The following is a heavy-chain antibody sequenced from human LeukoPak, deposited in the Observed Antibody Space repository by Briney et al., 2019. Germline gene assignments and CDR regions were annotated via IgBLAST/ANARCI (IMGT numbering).Heavy chain of an antibody. D-gene: IGHD5-18*01. V-gene: IGHV4-34*01. CDR1: GGSFSGYY. CDR3: ARGYSYGYGFFDY. CDR2: INDSGST. Sequence: SETLSLTRAVYGGSFSGYYWSWIRQPPGKGLEWIGEINDSGSTSCSPSLKSRVTISVDKSKNQFSLKLSSVTAADTAVYYCARGYSYGYGFFDYWGQGTLVTVSS. J-gene: IGHJ4*02.